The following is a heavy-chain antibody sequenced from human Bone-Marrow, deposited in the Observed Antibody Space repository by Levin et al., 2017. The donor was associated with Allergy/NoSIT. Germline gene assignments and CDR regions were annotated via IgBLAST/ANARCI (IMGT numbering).Heavy chain of an antibody. Sequence: QTLSLTCTVSGFSLSTSGVGVGWIRQPPGKALEWLALVYWDDDKFYSPSLRSRLTITKDTSKNQVVLTMANMDPVDTATYYCAHSPSSSYYDSSGYYVSYFDYWGQGTLVTVSS. CDR1: GFSLSTSGVG. J-gene: IGHJ4*02. CDR2: VYWDDDK. D-gene: IGHD3-22*01. CDR3: AHSPSSSYYDSSGYYVSYFDY. V-gene: IGHV2-5*02.